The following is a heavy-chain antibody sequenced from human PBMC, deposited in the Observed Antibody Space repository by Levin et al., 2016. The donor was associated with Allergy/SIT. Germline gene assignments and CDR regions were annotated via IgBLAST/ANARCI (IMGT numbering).Heavy chain of an antibody. D-gene: IGHD2-15*01. J-gene: IGHJ4*02. CDR3: ARDAGYCSGGYCLGY. CDR2: IIPILGIA. CDR1: GGTFSSYT. V-gene: IGHV1-69*04. Sequence: SVKVSCKASGGTFSSYTISWVRQAPGQGLEWMGRIIPILGIANYAQKFQGRVTITADKSTSTAYMDLSSLRSEDTAVYYCARDAGYCSGGYCLGYWGQGTLVTVSS.